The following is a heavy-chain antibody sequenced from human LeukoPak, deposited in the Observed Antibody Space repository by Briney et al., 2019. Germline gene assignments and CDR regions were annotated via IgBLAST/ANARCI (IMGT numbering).Heavy chain of an antibody. CDR3: AIVGGALRSTSCFQRFDP. Sequence: GGSLRLSCAPSGFTFSSYGMHWVRQAPGKGLEWVAFIRYDGSNKYYADSVKGRFTISRDNSKNTLYLQMNSLRAEDTAVYYCAIVGGALRSTSCFQRFDPWGQGTLVTVSS. CDR2: IRYDGSNK. V-gene: IGHV3-30*02. CDR1: GFTFSSYG. D-gene: IGHD2-2*01. J-gene: IGHJ5*02.